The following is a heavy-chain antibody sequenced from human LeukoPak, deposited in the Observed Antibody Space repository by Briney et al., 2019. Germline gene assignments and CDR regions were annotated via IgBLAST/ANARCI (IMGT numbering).Heavy chain of an antibody. CDR3: ARDRWVGELLSLGWYFDL. Sequence: PSETLSLTCAVYGGSFSGYYWSWIRQPPGKGLEWIGEINHSGSTNYNPSLKSRVTISVDTSKNQFSLKLSSVTAADTAVYYCARDRWVGELLSLGWYFDLWGRGTLVTVSS. CDR1: GGSFSGYY. D-gene: IGHD3-10*01. V-gene: IGHV4-34*01. J-gene: IGHJ2*01. CDR2: INHSGST.